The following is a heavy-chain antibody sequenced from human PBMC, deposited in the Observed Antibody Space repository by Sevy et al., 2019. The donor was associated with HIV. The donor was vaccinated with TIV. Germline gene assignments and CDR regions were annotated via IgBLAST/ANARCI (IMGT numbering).Heavy chain of an antibody. CDR2: ISGSGGST. Sequence: GGSLRLSCAASGFTFSSYAMSWVRQAPGKGLEWVSAISGSGGSTYYADSVKGRFTISRDNSKNTLYLQMNSLRAEDTAVYYCAKASTFWSGYYRNDAFDIWGQWTMVTVSS. V-gene: IGHV3-23*01. J-gene: IGHJ3*02. CDR3: AKASTFWSGYYRNDAFDI. CDR1: GFTFSSYA. D-gene: IGHD3-3*01.